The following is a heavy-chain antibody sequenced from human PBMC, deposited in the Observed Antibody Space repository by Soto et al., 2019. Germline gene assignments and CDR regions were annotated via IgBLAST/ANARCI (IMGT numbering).Heavy chain of an antibody. D-gene: IGHD1-1*01. J-gene: IGHJ5*02. CDR3: ARGVGGNWNDAVWSGFDP. CDR2: INPNSGGT. CDR1: GYTFTGYY. Sequence: QVQLVQSGAEVKKPGASVKVSCKASGYTFTGYYMHWVRQAPGQGLEWMGWINPNSGGTNYAQKFQGGVTMTRDTSIRTAYMELSRLRSDDTAVYYCARGVGGNWNDAVWSGFDPWGQGTLVTVSS. V-gene: IGHV1-2*02.